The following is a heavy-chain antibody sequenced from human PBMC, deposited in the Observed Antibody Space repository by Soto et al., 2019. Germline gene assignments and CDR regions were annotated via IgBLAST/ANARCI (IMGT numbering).Heavy chain of an antibody. J-gene: IGHJ4*02. CDR3: AMRGGSKPTVGDY. CDR2: IYSGGST. CDR1: GFTFSSNY. D-gene: IGHD2-15*01. Sequence: EVQLVESGGGLVKPGGSLRLSCADSGFTFSSNYMSWVRQAPGKGLEWVSVIYSGGSTYYADSVKGRFTISRDNSKNTLYLQMNSLRAEDTAVYYCAMRGGSKPTVGDYWGQGTLVTVSS. V-gene: IGHV3-66*01.